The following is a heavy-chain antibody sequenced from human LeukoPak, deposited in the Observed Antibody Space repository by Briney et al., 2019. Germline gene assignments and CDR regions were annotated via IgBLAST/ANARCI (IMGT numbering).Heavy chain of an antibody. CDR2: ISSSGSAI. CDR1: GFTFSSYE. V-gene: IGHV3-48*03. Sequence: GGSLRLSSAASGFTFSSYEMNWVRQAPGKGLEWVSYISSSGSAIYYADSVKGRFTISRDNAKNSLFLQMNSLRAEDTAVYYCARVEYDILTGYYLGGTDYWGQGTLVTVSS. J-gene: IGHJ4*02. CDR3: ARVEYDILTGYYLGGTDY. D-gene: IGHD3-9*01.